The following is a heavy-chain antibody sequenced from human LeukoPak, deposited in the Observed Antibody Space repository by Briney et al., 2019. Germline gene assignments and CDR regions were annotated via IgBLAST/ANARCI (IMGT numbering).Heavy chain of an antibody. CDR1: GFTFASYT. V-gene: IGHV3-23*01. D-gene: IGHD6-19*01. J-gene: IGHJ4*02. CDR3: AEDARRNSGWYFFDY. Sequence: GGSLRLSCEASGFTFASYTMSWVRQAPGKGLDGVSGLSIRGDITNYAASVKGRFTVSRDNSMDTLFLQINSLRAEDTAVYHCAEDARRNSGWYFFDYWGQGTLVTVSS. CDR2: LSIRGDIT.